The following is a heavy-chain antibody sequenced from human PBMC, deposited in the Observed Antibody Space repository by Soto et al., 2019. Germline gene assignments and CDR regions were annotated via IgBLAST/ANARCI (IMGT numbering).Heavy chain of an antibody. CDR1: GYTFTSYG. Sequence: GASVKVSCKASGYTFTSYGISWVRQAPGQGLEWMGWISAYNGNTNYAQKLQGRVTMTTDTSTSTAYMELRSLRSDDTAVYYCARDLRLLLWFGEVPPYLWGMDVWGQGTTVTVSS. CDR2: ISAYNGNT. J-gene: IGHJ6*02. D-gene: IGHD3-10*01. CDR3: ARDLRLLLWFGEVPPYLWGMDV. V-gene: IGHV1-18*04.